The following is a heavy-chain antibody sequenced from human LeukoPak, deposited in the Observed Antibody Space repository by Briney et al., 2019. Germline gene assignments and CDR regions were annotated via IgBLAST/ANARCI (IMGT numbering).Heavy chain of an antibody. V-gene: IGHV1-3*01. CDR2: INAGNGNT. CDR3: ARSARIRTIWFGELLPEYYFDY. D-gene: IGHD3-10*01. J-gene: IGHJ4*02. Sequence: ASVKVSCKASGYTFTSYAMHWVRQAPGQRLEWMGWINAGNGNTKYSQKFQGRVTITRDTSASTAYMELSSLRSEDTAVYYCARSARIRTIWFGELLPEYYFDYWGQETLVTASS. CDR1: GYTFTSYA.